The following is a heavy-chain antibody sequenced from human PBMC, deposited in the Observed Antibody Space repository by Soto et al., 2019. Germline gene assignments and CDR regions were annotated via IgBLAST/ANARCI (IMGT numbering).Heavy chain of an antibody. D-gene: IGHD6-19*01. CDR1: GCTFDIFS. CDR2: IIPIFGTA. Sequence: SVKVSCKASGCTFDIFSISWVRQAPGQGLEWMGGIIPIFGTAEYSQKFQGRVTITADESTSTSYMELSSLRFEETAVYYCAKDNRDGDRGWYSYTDGFDPGGQRPRATVSP. CDR3: AKDNRDGDRGWYSYTDGFDP. V-gene: IGHV1-69*13. J-gene: IGHJ5*02.